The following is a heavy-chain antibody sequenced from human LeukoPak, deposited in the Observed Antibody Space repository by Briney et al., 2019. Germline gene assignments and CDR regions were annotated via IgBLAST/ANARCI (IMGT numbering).Heavy chain of an antibody. D-gene: IGHD6-19*01. CDR3: AKSPAVAGAFDY. Sequence: GGSLRLSCAASGFTFSSYAMSWVRQAPGKGMEWVSAISGSGGSTYYADSVKGRFTISRDNSKNTLYLQMNSLRAEDTAVYYCAKSPAVAGAFDYWGQGTLVTVSS. V-gene: IGHV3-23*01. CDR1: GFTFSSYA. CDR2: ISGSGGST. J-gene: IGHJ4*02.